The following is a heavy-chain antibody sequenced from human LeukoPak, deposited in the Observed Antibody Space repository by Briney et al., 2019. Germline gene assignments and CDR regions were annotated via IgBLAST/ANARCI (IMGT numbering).Heavy chain of an antibody. Sequence: SETLSLTCTVSGGSISSSSYYWGWIRQPPGKGLEWIGSIYYSGSTYYNPSLKSRVTISVDTSKNQFSLKLSSVTAADTAVYYCARSETLADRAFDIWGQGTMVTVSS. V-gene: IGHV4-39*01. J-gene: IGHJ3*02. CDR2: IYYSGST. CDR1: GGSISSSSYY. CDR3: ARSETLADRAFDI.